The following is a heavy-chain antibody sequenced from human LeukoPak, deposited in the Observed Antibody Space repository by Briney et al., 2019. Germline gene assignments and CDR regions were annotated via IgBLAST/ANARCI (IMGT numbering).Heavy chain of an antibody. J-gene: IGHJ4*02. CDR2: INHSGSI. D-gene: IGHD3-10*01. CDR3: ARHSMVRGVPYY. V-gene: IGHV4-34*01. Sequence: PSETLSLTCAVYGGSFSGYYWSWIRQPPGKGLEWIGEINHSGSINYNPSLKSRVTISVDTSKNQFSLKLSSVTATDTAVYYCARHSMVRGVPYYWGQGTLVTVSS. CDR1: GGSFSGYY.